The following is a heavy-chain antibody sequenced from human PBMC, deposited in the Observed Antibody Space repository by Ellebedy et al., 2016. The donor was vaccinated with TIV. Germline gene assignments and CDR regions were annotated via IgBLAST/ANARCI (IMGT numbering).Heavy chain of an antibody. J-gene: IGHJ4*02. D-gene: IGHD3-22*01. Sequence: GESLKISXAASGFTFNNYAMNWVRQPPGKGLEWVSGVAGSGDTTYYAGSVRGRFTISRDNSKNTVYLQMSSLSPDDTAVYYCAKDRTYYYDSSGYYYGGIADYYFDYWGQGTLVTVYS. V-gene: IGHV3-23*01. CDR2: VAGSGDTT. CDR3: AKDRTYYYDSSGYYYGGIADYYFDY. CDR1: GFTFNNYA.